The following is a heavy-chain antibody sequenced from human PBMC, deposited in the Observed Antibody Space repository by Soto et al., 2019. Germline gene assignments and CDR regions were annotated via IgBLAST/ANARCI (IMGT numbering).Heavy chain of an antibody. J-gene: IGHJ4*02. V-gene: IGHV3-23*01. D-gene: IGHD1-26*01. CDR2: ISGSGDST. CDR1: GFTFSSYGMTFSSYA. Sequence: GGSLRLSCAASGFTFSSYGMTFSSYAMSWVRQAPGKGLEWVSTISGSGDSTYYADSVKGRFTISRDNSKNTLFLQMNSLRAEDTAVYYCAKGLYSGSYFDYWGQGTLVTVSS. CDR3: AKGLYSGSYFDY.